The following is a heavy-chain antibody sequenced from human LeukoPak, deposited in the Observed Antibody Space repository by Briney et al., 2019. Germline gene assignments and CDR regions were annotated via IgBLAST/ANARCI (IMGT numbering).Heavy chain of an antibody. D-gene: IGHD3-9*01. CDR1: GFTFSSYS. CDR3: AREGEYYDILTGYYGFDY. V-gene: IGHV3-48*02. J-gene: IGHJ4*02. Sequence: GGSLRLSCAASGFTFSSYSMNWVRQAPGKGLEWVSYISSSSSTIYYADSVTGRFTISRDNDKNSLYLQMNSLRDEDTAVYYCAREGEYYDILTGYYGFDYWGQGTLVTVSS. CDR2: ISSSSSTI.